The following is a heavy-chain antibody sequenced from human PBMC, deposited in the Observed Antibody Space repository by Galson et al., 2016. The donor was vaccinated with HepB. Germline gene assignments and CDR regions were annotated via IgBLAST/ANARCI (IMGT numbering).Heavy chain of an antibody. CDR2: IYSGGRT. Sequence: SLRLSCAASGFTVSSNYMSWVRQAPGKGLEWVSVIYSGGRTYYADSVKGRFTISRDNSKNTVYLQMSTLRADDTAVYYCARDFGFYGMDVWGQGTAVAVSS. J-gene: IGHJ6*02. V-gene: IGHV3-53*01. D-gene: IGHD3-3*01. CDR3: ARDFGFYGMDV. CDR1: GFTVSSNY.